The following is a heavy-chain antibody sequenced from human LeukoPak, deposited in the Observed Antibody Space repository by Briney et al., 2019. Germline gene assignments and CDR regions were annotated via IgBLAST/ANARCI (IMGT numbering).Heavy chain of an antibody. J-gene: IGHJ4*02. CDR2: ISSSGSTI. D-gene: IGHD3-10*01. CDR3: ASGKIGDLLYIFDY. CDR1: GFTFSSYE. V-gene: IGHV3-48*03. Sequence: PGGSLRLSCAASGFTFSSYEMNWVRQAPGKGLEWVSYISSSGSTIFYADSVKGRFTISRDNAKNSLSLQMNSLRAEDTAVYYCASGKIGDLLYIFDYWGQGTLVTVSS.